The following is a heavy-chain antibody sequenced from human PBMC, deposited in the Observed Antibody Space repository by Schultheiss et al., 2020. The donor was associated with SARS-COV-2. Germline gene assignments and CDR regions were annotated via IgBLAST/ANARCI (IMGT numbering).Heavy chain of an antibody. CDR1: GGSISSYY. CDR3: AREGYTGMDV. Sequence: SQTLSLTCTVSGGSISSYYWSWIRQPPGKGLEWIGYIYYSGSTNYNPSLKSRVTMSVDTSKNQFSLKLSSVTAADTAVYYCAREGYTGMDVWGQGTTVTVSS. D-gene: IGHD5-24*01. CDR2: IYYSGST. V-gene: IGHV4-59*12. J-gene: IGHJ6*02.